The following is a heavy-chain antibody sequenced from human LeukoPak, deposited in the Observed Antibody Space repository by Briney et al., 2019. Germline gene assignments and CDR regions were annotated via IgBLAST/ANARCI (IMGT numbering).Heavy chain of an antibody. CDR3: ARGGYVYDTSAYYWGWHFDY. Sequence: PSETLSLTCTVSGGSISSCYWSWIRQPPGKGLEWIGYIFYSGNTNYNPSLKSRVTISVDTSKNQFSLKLSSVTAADTAVYYCARGGYVYDTSAYYWGWHFDYWGQGTLVTVSS. CDR2: IFYSGNT. V-gene: IGHV4-59*01. CDR1: GGSISSCY. J-gene: IGHJ4*02. D-gene: IGHD3-22*01.